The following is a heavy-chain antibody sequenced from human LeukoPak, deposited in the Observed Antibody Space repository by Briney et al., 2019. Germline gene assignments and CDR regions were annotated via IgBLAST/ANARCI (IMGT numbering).Heavy chain of an antibody. Sequence: SETLSLTCTVSGGSISSYYWSWIRQPPGKGLEWIGYIYHSGSTYYNPSLKSRVTISVDRSKNQFSLKLSSVTAADTAVYYCARGTYSSSWEGYYFDYWGQGTLVTVSS. D-gene: IGHD6-13*01. V-gene: IGHV4-59*12. CDR3: ARGTYSSSWEGYYFDY. J-gene: IGHJ4*02. CDR1: GGSISSYY. CDR2: IYHSGST.